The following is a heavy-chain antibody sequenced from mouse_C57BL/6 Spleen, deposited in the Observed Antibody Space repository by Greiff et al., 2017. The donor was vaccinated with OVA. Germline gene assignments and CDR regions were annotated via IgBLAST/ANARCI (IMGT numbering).Heavy chain of an antibody. V-gene: IGHV1-26*01. CDR1: GYTFTDYY. CDR2: INPNNGGT. J-gene: IGHJ3*01. Sequence: EVQLQQSGPELVKPGASVKISCKASGYTFTDYYMNWVKQSHGKSLEWIGDINPNNGGTSYNQKFKGKATLTVDKSSSTAYMELRSLTSEDSAVYYCAGLYYGSSAWFAYWGQGTLVTVSA. CDR3: AGLYYGSSAWFAY. D-gene: IGHD1-1*01.